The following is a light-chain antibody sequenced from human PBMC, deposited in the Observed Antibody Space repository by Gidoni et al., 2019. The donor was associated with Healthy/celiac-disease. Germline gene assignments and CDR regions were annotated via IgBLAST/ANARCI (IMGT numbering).Light chain of an antibody. CDR2: DAS. CDR3: QQYDNLPRFT. CDR1: QDISNY. Sequence: IQLTQSPPSLSASVGDRVTITCQASQDISNYLNWYQQKPGKAPKLLIYDASNLETGVPSRFSGSGSGTDFTFTISSLQPEDIATYYCQQYDNLPRFTFGPGTKVDIK. V-gene: IGKV1-33*01. J-gene: IGKJ3*01.